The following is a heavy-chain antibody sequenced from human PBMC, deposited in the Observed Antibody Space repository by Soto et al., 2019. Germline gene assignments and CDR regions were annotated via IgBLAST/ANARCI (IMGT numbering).Heavy chain of an antibody. CDR2: ISSSSSTI. CDR3: ATTGGFLSCYYYGMDV. D-gene: IGHD2-8*02. Sequence: EVQLVESGGGLVQPGGSLRLSCAASGFTFSSYSMNWVRQAPGKGLEWVSYISSSSSTIYYADSVKGRFTISRDNAKNSLYLQMNSLRDEDTAVYYCATTGGFLSCYYYGMDVWGQGTTVTVSS. CDR1: GFTFSSYS. V-gene: IGHV3-48*02. J-gene: IGHJ6*02.